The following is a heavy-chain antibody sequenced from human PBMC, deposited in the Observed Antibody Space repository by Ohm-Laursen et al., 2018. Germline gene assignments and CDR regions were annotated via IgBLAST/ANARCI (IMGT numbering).Heavy chain of an antibody. V-gene: IGHV3-9*01. CDR2: ISWNSGSI. D-gene: IGHD3-3*01. J-gene: IGHJ4*02. Sequence: SLRLSCSASGFTFDDYAMHWVRQAPGKGLEWVSGISWNSGSIGYADSVKGRFTISRDNAKNSLYLQMNSLRAEDTALYYCAKGKWLLYYFDYWGQGTLVTVSS. CDR1: GFTFDDYA. CDR3: AKGKWLLYYFDY.